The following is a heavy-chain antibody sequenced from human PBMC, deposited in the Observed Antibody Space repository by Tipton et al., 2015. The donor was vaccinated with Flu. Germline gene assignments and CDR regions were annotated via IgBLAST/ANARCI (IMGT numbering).Heavy chain of an antibody. V-gene: IGHV3-9*01. D-gene: IGHD3-10*01. CDR2: ISWNSGSL. CDR1: GFNFDDHA. Sequence: RSLRLSCTASGFNFDDHAMHWVRQPPGKGLEWVSSISWNSGSLGYEDSVRGRFTISRDNAKNSLFLQMNSLRTEDTAFYFCAKDSGSGSYYTYGFLDSWGQGALVAVSS. J-gene: IGHJ5*01. CDR3: AKDSGSGSYYTYGFLDS.